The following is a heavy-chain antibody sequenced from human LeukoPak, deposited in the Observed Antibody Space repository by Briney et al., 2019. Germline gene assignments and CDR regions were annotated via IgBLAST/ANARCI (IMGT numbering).Heavy chain of an antibody. CDR2: IHNYETTE. CDR3: AKDEGEYPPDSSSWYNGFDY. J-gene: IGHJ4*02. V-gene: IGHV3-30*02. CDR1: GFTLSSFG. D-gene: IGHD6-13*01. Sequence: GGSLRLSCTASGFTLSSFGMHWVRQTPGKGLEWVTFIHNYETTEYYADSVKGRFTISRDNSKNTVYLQMNSLRVEDTAVYYCAKDEGEYPPDSSSWYNGFDYWGQGTLVTVSS.